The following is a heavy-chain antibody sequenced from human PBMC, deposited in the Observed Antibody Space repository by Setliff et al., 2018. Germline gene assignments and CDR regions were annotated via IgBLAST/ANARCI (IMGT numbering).Heavy chain of an antibody. Sequence: SETLSLTCAVYGGSFSGYYWSWIRQPPGKRLEWIGEIIHSGSTNYNPSLKSRVTISMDTSKNQFSLELSSVTAADMAVYYCAREQWLDPPGYYYMDVWAKGTTVTVSS. CDR3: AREQWLDPPGYYYMDV. CDR2: IIHSGST. D-gene: IGHD6-19*01. V-gene: IGHV4-34*12. J-gene: IGHJ6*03. CDR1: GGSFSGYY.